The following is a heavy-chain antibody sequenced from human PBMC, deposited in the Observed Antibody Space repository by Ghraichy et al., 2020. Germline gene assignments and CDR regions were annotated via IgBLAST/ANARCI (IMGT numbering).Heavy chain of an antibody. V-gene: IGHV3-33*01. D-gene: IGHD2-2*01. J-gene: IGHJ5*02. Sequence: GGSLRLSCAASDFTFSSYGMHWVRQAPGKGLEWLALIWYDGSNKYYVDSVKGRFTISRDNSKNTLYLQMNSLRVEDSAVYYCARDRGPYCMSTNCNFGLWFDPWGQDTLVTFSS. CDR1: DFTFSSYG. CDR2: IWYDGSNK. CDR3: ARDRGPYCMSTNCNFGLWFDP.